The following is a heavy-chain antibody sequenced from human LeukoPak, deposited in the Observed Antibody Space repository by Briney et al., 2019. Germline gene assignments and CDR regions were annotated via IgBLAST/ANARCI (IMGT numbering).Heavy chain of an antibody. Sequence: SETLSLTCTVSGGSISSGSYYWSWIRQPAGKGLEWMGRIYTSGSTNYNPSLKSRVTISVDTSKNQFSLKLSSVTAADTAVYYCARAQYCSSTSCPYNWFDPWGQGTLVTVSS. V-gene: IGHV4-61*02. CDR1: GGSISSGSYY. D-gene: IGHD2-2*01. CDR2: IYTSGST. J-gene: IGHJ5*02. CDR3: ARAQYCSSTSCPYNWFDP.